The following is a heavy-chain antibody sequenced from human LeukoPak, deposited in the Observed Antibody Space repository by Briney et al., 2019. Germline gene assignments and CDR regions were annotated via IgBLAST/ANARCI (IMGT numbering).Heavy chain of an antibody. V-gene: IGHV3-30*02. CDR2: LRYDGSNK. J-gene: IGHJ3*02. Sequence: GGSLRLSCAASGFTFISYGMHWVRQAPGKGLEWVAFLRYDGSNKHYADSVKGRFTISRDNSKNTLYLQMNSLRAEDTAVYYCAKEYDILTGYYAFDIWGQGTMVTVSS. D-gene: IGHD3-9*01. CDR3: AKEYDILTGYYAFDI. CDR1: GFTFISYG.